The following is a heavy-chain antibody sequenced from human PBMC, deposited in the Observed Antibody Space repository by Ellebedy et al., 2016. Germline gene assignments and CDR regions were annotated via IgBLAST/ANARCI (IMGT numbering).Heavy chain of an antibody. Sequence: GESLKISXAASGFTFSSYSMNWVRHSPGQGLEWVASIWNDGRSKFHGDSVKGRFAISRDNSKKTIYLDMNDLKIEDTAVYYCTTEWGESWGRGTLVTVSS. CDR2: IWNDGRSK. CDR1: GFTFSSYS. V-gene: IGHV3-33*03. D-gene: IGHD3-16*01. CDR3: TTEWGES. J-gene: IGHJ4*02.